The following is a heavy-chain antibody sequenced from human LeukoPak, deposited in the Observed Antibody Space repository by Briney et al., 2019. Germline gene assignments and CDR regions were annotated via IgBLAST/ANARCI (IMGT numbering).Heavy chain of an antibody. CDR3: ARDLMGIVGATN. D-gene: IGHD1-26*01. J-gene: IGHJ4*02. CDR2: ISSSGSTI. CDR1: GFTFSRYE. V-gene: IGHV3-48*03. Sequence: PGGSLRLSCAASGFTFSRYEMNWVRQAPGKGLEWVSYISSSGSTIYYADSVKGRFTISRDNAKNSLYLQMNSLRAEDTAVYYCARDLMGIVGATNWGQGTLVTVSS.